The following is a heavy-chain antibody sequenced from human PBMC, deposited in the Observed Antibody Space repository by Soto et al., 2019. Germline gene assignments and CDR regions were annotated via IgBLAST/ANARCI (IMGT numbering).Heavy chain of an antibody. J-gene: IGHJ4*02. CDR2: IWYDGSNK. D-gene: IGHD2-2*01. V-gene: IGHV3-33*01. CDR3: ARGHIVVVPAAMGFDY. CDR1: GFTFSSYG. Sequence: QVQLVESGGGVVQPGRSLRLSCAASGFTFSSYGMHWVRQAPGKGLEWVAVIWYDGSNKYYADSVKGRFTISRDNSKNTLYLQMNSLRAEDTAVYYCARGHIVVVPAAMGFDYWGQGTLVTVSS.